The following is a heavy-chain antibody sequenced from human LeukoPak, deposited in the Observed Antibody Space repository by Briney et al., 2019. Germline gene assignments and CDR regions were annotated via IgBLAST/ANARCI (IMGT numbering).Heavy chain of an antibody. J-gene: IGHJ3*02. CDR2: INPNSGGT. D-gene: IGHD1-26*01. Sequence: APVKVSCKASGYTFTGYYMHWVRQAPGQGLEWMGWINPNSGGTNYAQKFQGRVTMTRDTSISTAYMELSRLRSDDTAVYYCARDWDARYDAFDIWGQGTMVTVSS. CDR3: ARDWDARYDAFDI. CDR1: GYTFTGYY. V-gene: IGHV1-2*02.